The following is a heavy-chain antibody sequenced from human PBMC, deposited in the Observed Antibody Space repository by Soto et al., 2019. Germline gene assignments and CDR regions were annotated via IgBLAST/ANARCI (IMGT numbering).Heavy chain of an antibody. V-gene: IGHV1-3*01. CDR1: GYTFTSYA. J-gene: IGHJ4*02. CDR2: INAGNGNT. Sequence: ASVKVSCKASGYTFTSYAMHWVRQAPGQRLEWMGWINAGNGNTKYSQKFQGRVTITRDTSASTAYMELSSLRPEDTAVYYCARGWRYYDILTGYYEFDYCGQGTLVTVSS. D-gene: IGHD3-9*01. CDR3: ARGWRYYDILTGYYEFDY.